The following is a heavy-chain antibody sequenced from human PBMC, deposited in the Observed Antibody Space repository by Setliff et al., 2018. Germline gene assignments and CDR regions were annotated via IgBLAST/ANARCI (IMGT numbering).Heavy chain of an antibody. CDR3: ARVGCAGVLCYSRDYYYAMDV. D-gene: IGHD2-8*02. V-gene: IGHV4-30-4*08. J-gene: IGHJ6*02. Sequence: SETLSLTCTVSGYSTSRGSYYWSWIRQPPGKGLEWIGYIYHSGSTFYNPSPKSRVTIAVDTSKNQVSLKLGSVTAADTAVYYCARVGCAGVLCYSRDYYYAMDVWGQGTTVTVAS. CDR1: GYSTSRGSYY. CDR2: IYHSGST.